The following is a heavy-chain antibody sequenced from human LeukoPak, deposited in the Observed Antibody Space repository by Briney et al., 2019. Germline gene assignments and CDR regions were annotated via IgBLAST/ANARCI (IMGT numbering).Heavy chain of an antibody. CDR1: GFTFSSYA. D-gene: IGHD3-22*01. Sequence: GGSLRLSCAASGFTFSSYAMHWVRQAPGKGLEWVAVISYDGSNKYYADSVKGRFTISRDNSKNTLYLQMNSLRAEDTAVYYCARCFRGDSSGYYPLDYWGQGTLVTVSS. V-gene: IGHV3-30*14. CDR3: ARCFRGDSSGYYPLDY. J-gene: IGHJ4*02. CDR2: ISYDGSNK.